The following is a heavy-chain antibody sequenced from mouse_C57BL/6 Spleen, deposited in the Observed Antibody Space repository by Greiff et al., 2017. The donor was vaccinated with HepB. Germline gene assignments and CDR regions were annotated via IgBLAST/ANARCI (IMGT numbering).Heavy chain of an antibody. CDR3: ARSFTIYYFDY. CDR2: INPSTGGT. CDR1: GYSFTGYY. Sequence: EVQLQQSGPELVKPGASVKISCKASGYSFTGYYMNWVKQSPEKSLEWIGEINPSTGGTTYNQKFKAKATLTVDKSSSTAYMQLKSLTSEDSAVYYCARSFTIYYFDYWGQGTTLTVSS. V-gene: IGHV1-42*01. J-gene: IGHJ2*01.